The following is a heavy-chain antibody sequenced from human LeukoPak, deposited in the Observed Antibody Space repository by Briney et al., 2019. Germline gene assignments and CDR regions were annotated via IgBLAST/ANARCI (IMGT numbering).Heavy chain of an antibody. CDR3: ARSYDFWSGYFIPTDY. Sequence: ASVKVSCKASGYTFTSYGISWVRQAPGQGLEWMGWISAYNGNTNYAQKLQGRVTMTTDTSTSTAYMELRSLRSDDTAVYYCARSYDFWSGYFIPTDYWGQRTLVTVSS. CDR1: GYTFTSYG. CDR2: ISAYNGNT. D-gene: IGHD3-3*01. V-gene: IGHV1-18*01. J-gene: IGHJ4*02.